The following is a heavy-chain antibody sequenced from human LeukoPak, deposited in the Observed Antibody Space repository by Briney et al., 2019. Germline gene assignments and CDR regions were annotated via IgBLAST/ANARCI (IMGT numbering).Heavy chain of an antibody. D-gene: IGHD3-3*01. CDR1: GGSISSGGYS. Sequence: PSETLSLTCTVSGGSISSGGYSWSWIRQHPGQGLEWIGYIYYSGSTYYNPPLKSRVTISVDTSKNQFSLKLSSVTAADTAVYYCARSPSYDFWSGYYRGNWFDPWGQGTLVTVSS. CDR3: ARSPSYDFWSGYYRGNWFDP. V-gene: IGHV4-31*03. J-gene: IGHJ5*02. CDR2: IYYSGST.